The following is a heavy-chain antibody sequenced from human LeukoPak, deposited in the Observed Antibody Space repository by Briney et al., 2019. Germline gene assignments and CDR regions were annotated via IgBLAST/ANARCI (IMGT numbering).Heavy chain of an antibody. V-gene: IGHV4-59*01. CDR3: ARARAVAAPVPSGSYDY. D-gene: IGHD1-26*01. Sequence: SETLSLACTVSGGSISSYYWSWIRQPPGKGLEWIGYIYYSGSTNYNPSLKSRVTISVDTSKNQFSLKLSSVTAADTAVYYCARARAVAAPVPSGSYDYWGQGTLVTVSS. CDR2: IYYSGST. J-gene: IGHJ4*02. CDR1: GGSISSYY.